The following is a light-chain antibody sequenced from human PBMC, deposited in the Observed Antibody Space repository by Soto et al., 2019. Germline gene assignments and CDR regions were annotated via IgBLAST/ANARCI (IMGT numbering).Light chain of an antibody. CDR2: AAS. CDR3: QQSYSTPWT. CDR1: QSISSY. Sequence: DIQMTQSPSSLSASVGDRVTITCRASQSISSYLHWYQQKPGKAPQLLIYAASSLQSGVPSKFSGSGSGTDFTLTISSLQPGDFATYYCQQSYSTPWTFGQGTKVEI. V-gene: IGKV1-39*01. J-gene: IGKJ1*01.